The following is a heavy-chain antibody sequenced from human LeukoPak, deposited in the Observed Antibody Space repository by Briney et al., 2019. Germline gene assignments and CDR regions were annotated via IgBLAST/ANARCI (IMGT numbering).Heavy chain of an antibody. CDR3: ARVKIVVVTAIDYDAFDI. J-gene: IGHJ3*02. CDR2: INPNSGGT. Sequence: ASVKVSCKASGYTFTGYYMHWVRQAPGQGLEWMGWINPNSGGTNYAQKLQGRVTMTTDTSTSTAYMELRSLRSDDTAVYYCARVKIVVVTAIDYDAFDIWGQGTMVTVSS. CDR1: GYTFTGYY. V-gene: IGHV1-2*02. D-gene: IGHD2-21*02.